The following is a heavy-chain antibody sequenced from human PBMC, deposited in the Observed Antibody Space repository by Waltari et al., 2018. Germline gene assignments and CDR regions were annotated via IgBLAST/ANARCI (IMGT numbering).Heavy chain of an antibody. J-gene: IGHJ4*02. CDR1: GFTFITYW. Sequence: EVQLVASGGGLVQPGGSLRLSCAASGFTFITYWMHWVRQDPGKGLVWVSRISSDGSSTSYADSVKGRFTISRDNAKNTLYLQMNSLRAEDTAVYYCVRGTGVAGQGYWGQGTLVTVSS. CDR3: VRGTGVAGQGY. V-gene: IGHV3-74*01. D-gene: IGHD6-19*01. CDR2: ISSDGSST.